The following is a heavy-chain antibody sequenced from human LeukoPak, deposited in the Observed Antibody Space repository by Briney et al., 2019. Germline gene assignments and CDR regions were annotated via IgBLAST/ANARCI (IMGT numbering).Heavy chain of an antibody. D-gene: IGHD5-12*01. CDR2: IYYSGST. CDR1: GGSISSSSYY. CDR3: ARRSLWLRPSYYFDY. V-gene: IGHV4-39*01. J-gene: IGHJ4*02. Sequence: SETLSLTCTVPGGSISSSSYYWGWIRQPPGKGLEWIGSIYYSGSTYYNPSLKSRVTISVDTSKNQFSLKLSSVTAADTAVYYCARRSLWLRPSYYFDYWGQGTLVTVSS.